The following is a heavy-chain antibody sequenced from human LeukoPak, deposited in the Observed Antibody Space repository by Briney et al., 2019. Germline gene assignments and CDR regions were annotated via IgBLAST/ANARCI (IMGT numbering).Heavy chain of an antibody. Sequence: ASVKVSCKASGYTFTGYYMHWVRQAPGQGLEWMGRINPNSGGTNYAQKFQGRVTMTRDTSISTAYMELSRLRSDDTAVYYCARGLILWFGELFGGLIDYWGQGTLVTVSS. D-gene: IGHD3-10*01. CDR3: ARGLILWFGELFGGLIDY. V-gene: IGHV1-2*06. CDR2: INPNSGGT. CDR1: GYTFTGYY. J-gene: IGHJ4*02.